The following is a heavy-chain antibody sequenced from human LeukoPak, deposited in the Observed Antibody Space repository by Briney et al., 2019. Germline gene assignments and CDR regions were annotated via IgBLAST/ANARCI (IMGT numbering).Heavy chain of an antibody. V-gene: IGHV3-15*01. J-gene: IGHJ1*01. CDR3: TRNEAGHGWLLQEY. D-gene: IGHD3-22*01. CDR2: IKSKTDGGTT. Sequence: GGSLRLSCAASGFTFTNAWMIWVRQAPGKGLEWVGRIKSKTDGGTTDYAAPVKGRFTISRDDSKNTLYLQMNSLKTEDTAVYYCTRNEAGHGWLLQEYWGQGTLVTVSS. CDR1: GFTFTNAW.